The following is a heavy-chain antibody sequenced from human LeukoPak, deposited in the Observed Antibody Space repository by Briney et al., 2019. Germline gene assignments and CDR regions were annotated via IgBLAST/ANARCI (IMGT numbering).Heavy chain of an antibody. CDR2: ISGSSGST. V-gene: IGHV3-23*01. CDR1: GLTFSNYA. D-gene: IGHD2-2*01. J-gene: IGHJ5*02. CDR3: AKVGVVVPAAGDWFDP. Sequence: TGGSLRLSCAASGLTFSNYAMSWFRQAAGMGLEWVSSISGSSGSTYYADSVKGRFTISRDNSKNTLYLQMNSLRAEDTAVYYCAKVGVVVPAAGDWFDPWGQGTLVTVSS.